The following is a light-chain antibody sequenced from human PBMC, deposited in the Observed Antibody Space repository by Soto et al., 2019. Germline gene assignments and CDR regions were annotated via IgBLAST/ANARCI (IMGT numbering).Light chain of an antibody. CDR1: QTIDKK. Sequence: DIQLTQSPSTQSASVGDRVTITCRASQTIDKKLAWYQQKPGKAPKLLIFDASTLQTGVPLRFSGSGSGTEFSLSINSLHPEDFGTYFCQQYDLYWTFGQGTKVDIK. V-gene: IGKV1-5*01. J-gene: IGKJ1*01. CDR2: DAS. CDR3: QQYDLYWT.